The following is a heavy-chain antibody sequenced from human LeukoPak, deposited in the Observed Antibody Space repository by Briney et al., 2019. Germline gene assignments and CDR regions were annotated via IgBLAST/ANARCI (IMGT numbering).Heavy chain of an antibody. Sequence: GGSLRLSCAASGFTFSNYAMSWVRQAPGKGLEWVSTISGSGGSTYYADSVKGQFTISRDNSKNTLYLQMNSLRAEDTAVYYCARDWAEYSSSSEPDYWGQGTLVTVSS. CDR2: ISGSGGST. CDR3: ARDWAEYSSSSEPDY. V-gene: IGHV3-23*01. J-gene: IGHJ4*02. D-gene: IGHD6-6*01. CDR1: GFTFSNYA.